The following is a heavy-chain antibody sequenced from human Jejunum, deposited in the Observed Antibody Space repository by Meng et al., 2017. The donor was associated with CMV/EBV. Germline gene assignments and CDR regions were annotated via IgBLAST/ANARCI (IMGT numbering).Heavy chain of an antibody. CDR2: IEHDGSNK. Sequence: GQLVEPGGGVGQPGGSLRFSFAASGFTFSNYGIHWVRQAPGKGLEWVAFIEHDGSNKYYADSVKGRITISRDNSKNTLYLQMNSLRLEDTAVYYCAKDVGYWGQGTLVTVSS. D-gene: IGHD1-26*01. V-gene: IGHV3-30*02. CDR1: GFTFSNYG. J-gene: IGHJ4*02. CDR3: AKDVGY.